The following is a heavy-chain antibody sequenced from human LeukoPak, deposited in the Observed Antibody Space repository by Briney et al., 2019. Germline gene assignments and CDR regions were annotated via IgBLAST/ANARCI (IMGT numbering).Heavy chain of an antibody. Sequence: SETLSLTCAVYGGSFSGYYWSWIRQPPGKGLEWIGEINHSGSTNYNPSLKSRVTISVDTSKNQSSLKLSSVTAADTAVYYCASYYYDSSGHNSLDYWGQGTLVTVSS. CDR1: GGSFSGYY. CDR2: INHSGST. J-gene: IGHJ4*02. V-gene: IGHV4-34*01. CDR3: ASYYYDSSGHNSLDY. D-gene: IGHD3-22*01.